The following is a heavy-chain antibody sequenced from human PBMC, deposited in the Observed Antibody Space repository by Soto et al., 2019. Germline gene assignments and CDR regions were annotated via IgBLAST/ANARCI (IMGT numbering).Heavy chain of an antibody. CDR1: GFTFSSYS. Sequence: ESGGGLVQPGGSLRLSCAASGFTFSSYSMNWVRQAPGKGLEWVSYISSSSSTIYYADSVKGRFTISRDNAKNSLYLQMNSLRDEDTAVYYCARDWEDIVVVPAAIPYDYWGQGTLVTVSS. D-gene: IGHD2-2*01. V-gene: IGHV3-48*02. J-gene: IGHJ4*02. CDR2: ISSSSSTI. CDR3: ARDWEDIVVVPAAIPYDY.